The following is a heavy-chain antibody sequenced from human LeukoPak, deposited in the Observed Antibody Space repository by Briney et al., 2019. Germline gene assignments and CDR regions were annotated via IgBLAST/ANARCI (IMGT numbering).Heavy chain of an antibody. V-gene: IGHV3-23*01. CDR1: GFTFSSYA. J-gene: IGHJ4*02. D-gene: IGHD3-22*01. CDR2: ISGSGGST. Sequence: EGSLRLSCAASGFTFSSYAMSWVRQAPGKGLEWVSAISGSGGSTYYADSVKGRFTISRDNSKNTLYLQMNNLRAGDTVVYYCAKGYYDSSGGLGYWGQGTLVTVSS. CDR3: AKGYYDSSGGLGY.